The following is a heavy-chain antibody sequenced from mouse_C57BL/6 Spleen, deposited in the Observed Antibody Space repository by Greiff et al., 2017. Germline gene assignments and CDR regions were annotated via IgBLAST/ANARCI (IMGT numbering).Heavy chain of an antibody. D-gene: IGHD2-1*01. J-gene: IGHJ1*03. Sequence: EVQVVESGGGLVKPGGSLKLSCAASGFTFSSYAMSWVRQTPEKRLEWVATISDGGSYTYYPDNVKGRFTISRDNAKNNLYLQMSHLKSEDTAMYYCARERGNSYWYFDVWGTGTTVTVSS. CDR2: ISDGGSYT. CDR1: GFTFSSYA. V-gene: IGHV5-4*01. CDR3: ARERGNSYWYFDV.